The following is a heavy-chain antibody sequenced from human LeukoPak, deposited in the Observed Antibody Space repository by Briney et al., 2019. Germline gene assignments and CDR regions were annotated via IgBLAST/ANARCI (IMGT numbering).Heavy chain of an antibody. CDR2: ISTDGNNE. CDR3: AKDQIGWAPRYVSGPLDQ. CDR1: GFSFTMYG. Sequence: PGGSLRLSCAASGFSFTMYGIHWVRQAPGKGLEWVAVISTDGNNEYYANSVKGRFTISRDNSKNTVYLQMTSLRTEDTAVYYCAKDQIGWAPRYVSGPLDQWGQGTLVTVSS. J-gene: IGHJ4*02. D-gene: IGHD6-19*01. V-gene: IGHV3-30*18.